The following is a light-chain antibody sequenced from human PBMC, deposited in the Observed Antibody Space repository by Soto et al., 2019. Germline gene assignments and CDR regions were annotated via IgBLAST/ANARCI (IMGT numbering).Light chain of an antibody. CDR2: DAS. V-gene: IGKV3D-20*01. J-gene: IGKJ5*01. CDR1: ERVSSSY. CDR3: QQYGSSPIT. Sequence: ILLTQSPATMSVSPGERSTLSCWASERVSSSYVAWYQMKAGLAPRLLIHDASTRASGIPDRFRGSKSGTDFTLTIRGLEAEDAALYYCQQYGSSPITFGQGTRLEIK.